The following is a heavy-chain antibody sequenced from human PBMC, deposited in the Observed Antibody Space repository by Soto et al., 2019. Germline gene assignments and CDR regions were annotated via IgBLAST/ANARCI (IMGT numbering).Heavy chain of an antibody. Sequence: GASVKVSCKVSGYTLTELSMHWVRQAPGEGLEWMGGFDPEDGETIYAQKFQGRVTMTEDTSTDTAYMELSSLRSEDTAVYYCATPGAFRSYYLVPRSWGQGTLVTVSS. CDR1: GYTLTELS. CDR3: ATPGAFRSYYLVPRS. J-gene: IGHJ5*02. D-gene: IGHD1-26*01. CDR2: FDPEDGET. V-gene: IGHV1-24*01.